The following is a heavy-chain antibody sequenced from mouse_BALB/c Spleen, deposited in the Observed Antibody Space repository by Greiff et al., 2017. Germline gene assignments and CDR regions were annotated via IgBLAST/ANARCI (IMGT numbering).Heavy chain of an antibody. J-gene: IGHJ3*01. CDR2: IDPGNGDT. D-gene: IGHD2-3*01. CDR1: GFNIKDYY. CDR3: NASYDSACAD. Sequence: EVQLQQSGAELVKPGASVKLSCTASGFNIKDYYMHWVKQRPEQGLEWIGWIDPGNGDTEYAPKFQGKATMTADTSSNTAYLQLSSLTSEDTAVYYCNASYDSACADWGQGTLVTVSA. V-gene: IGHV14-4*02.